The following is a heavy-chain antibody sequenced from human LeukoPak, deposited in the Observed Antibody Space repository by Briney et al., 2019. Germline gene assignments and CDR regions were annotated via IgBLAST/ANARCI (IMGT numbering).Heavy chain of an antibody. Sequence: ASVKVSCKAAGYTFTSYGISWVRQDPGQGLEWMGWISAYNGNTNYAQKLQGRVTMTTDTSTSTAYMELRSLRSDDTAVYYCARDPRYCSGGSCYSAHWFDPWGQGTLVTVSS. D-gene: IGHD2-15*01. CDR2: ISAYNGNT. J-gene: IGHJ5*02. V-gene: IGHV1-18*01. CDR1: GYTFTSYG. CDR3: ARDPRYCSGGSCYSAHWFDP.